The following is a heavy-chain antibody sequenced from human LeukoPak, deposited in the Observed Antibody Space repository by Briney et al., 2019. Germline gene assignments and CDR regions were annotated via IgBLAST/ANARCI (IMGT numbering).Heavy chain of an antibody. CDR3: ARGANSDWSIGPFDY. D-gene: IGHD6-19*01. V-gene: IGHV3-72*01. Sequence: LSLTCAVYGGSFSGYYWSWIRQPPGKGLEWVGRTRNKANSYTTEYAASVKGRFTISRDDSRNSLYLQMNSLKTEDTAVYYCARGANSDWSIGPFDYWGQGTLVTVSS. CDR2: TRNKANSYTT. CDR1: GGSFSGYY. J-gene: IGHJ4*02.